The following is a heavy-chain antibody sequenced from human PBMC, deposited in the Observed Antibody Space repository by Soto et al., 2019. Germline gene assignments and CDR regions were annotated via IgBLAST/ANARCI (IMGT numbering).Heavy chain of an antibody. D-gene: IGHD1-26*01. J-gene: IGHJ4*02. Sequence: QVQLVESGGGVVQPGRSLRLSCAASGFTFSSYGMHWVRQAPGKGLEWVAVISYDGSNKYYADSVKGRFTISRDNSKNTLYLQMNSLRAEDTAVYYCAKESPRWELLLDYWGQGTLVXVSS. CDR1: GFTFSSYG. CDR2: ISYDGSNK. CDR3: AKESPRWELLLDY. V-gene: IGHV3-30*18.